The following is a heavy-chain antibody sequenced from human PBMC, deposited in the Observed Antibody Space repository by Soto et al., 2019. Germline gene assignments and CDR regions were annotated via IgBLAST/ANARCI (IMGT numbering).Heavy chain of an antibody. J-gene: IGHJ4*02. CDR1: GGPFSSYS. CDR3: ARDRGNFDY. D-gene: IGHD2-15*01. Sequence: GAPVKVSCQASGGPFSSYSIRLVRQAPGQGLEWMGGIIPIFGTANYAQKFQGRVTITADESTSTAYMELSSLRSEDTAVYYCARDRGNFDYWGQGTLVTVSS. CDR2: IIPIFGTA. V-gene: IGHV1-69*01.